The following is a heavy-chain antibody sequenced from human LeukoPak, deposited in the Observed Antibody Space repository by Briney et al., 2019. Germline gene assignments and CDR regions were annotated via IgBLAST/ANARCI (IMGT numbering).Heavy chain of an antibody. CDR1: GASISDYW. D-gene: IGHD6-13*01. CDR2: VYADADRDS. V-gene: IGHV4-4*07. J-gene: IGHJ4*02. CDR3: ARTKKGAAAGIVDFDY. Sequence: SETLSLTCTVPGASISDYWWSWIRQPAGKGLEWIGRVYADADRDSNYNPSLRSRVTVSVDTSTNQFSLKLISVTAADTAVYYCARTKKGAAAGIVDFDYWAREPWSPSPQ.